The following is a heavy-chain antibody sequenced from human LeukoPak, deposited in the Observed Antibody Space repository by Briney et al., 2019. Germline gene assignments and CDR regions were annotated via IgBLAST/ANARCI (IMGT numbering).Heavy chain of an antibody. CDR1: GYTFTSYD. CDR2: MNPNSGNT. D-gene: IGHD6-6*01. Sequence: ASVKVSCKASGYTFTSYDINWVRQATGQGLEWMGWMNPNSGNTGYAQKFQGRVTMTRNTSISTAYMELSSLRSEDTAVYYCAREPTIAARPVSWFDPWGQGTLVTVSS. J-gene: IGHJ5*02. CDR3: AREPTIAARPVSWFDP. V-gene: IGHV1-8*01.